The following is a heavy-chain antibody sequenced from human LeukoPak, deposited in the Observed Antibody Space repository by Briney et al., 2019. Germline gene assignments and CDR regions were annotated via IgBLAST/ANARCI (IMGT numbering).Heavy chain of an antibody. CDR3: AKLLYYYDSSQPY. CDR2: IKPDGRDT. J-gene: IGHJ4*02. CDR1: GFTFSSYS. Sequence: PGGSLRLSCAASGFTFSSYSMSWVRQAPGKGLEWVATIKPDGRDTYYVDSVKGRFTISRDNAKNSLYLQMNSLRAEDTAVYYCAKLLYYYDSSQPYWGQGTLVTVSS. V-gene: IGHV3-7*01. D-gene: IGHD3-22*01.